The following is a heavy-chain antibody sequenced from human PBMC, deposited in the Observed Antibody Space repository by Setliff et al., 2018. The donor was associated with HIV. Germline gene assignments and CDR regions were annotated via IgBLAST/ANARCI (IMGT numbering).Heavy chain of an antibody. J-gene: IGHJ6*03. CDR3: ARGVIETDYDYVDIYYYNYMDV. Sequence: PSETLSLTCTVSGGSISGHYWGWIRQPAGKGLEWIGHISTSGTTKYNPSLKSRVTISVDTSKKHFSLRLTSVTAADTAVHFCARGVIETDYDYVDIYYYNYMDVWGKGTTVTVSS. CDR2: ISTSGTT. D-gene: IGHD5-12*01. CDR1: GGSISGHY. V-gene: IGHV4-4*07.